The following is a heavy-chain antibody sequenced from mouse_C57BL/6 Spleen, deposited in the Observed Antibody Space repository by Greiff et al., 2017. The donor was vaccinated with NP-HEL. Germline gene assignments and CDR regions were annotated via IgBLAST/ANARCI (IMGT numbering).Heavy chain of an antibody. D-gene: IGHD3-2*02. CDR1: GFNIKDDY. CDR2: IDPENGDT. J-gene: IGHJ3*01. Sequence: SGAELVRPGASVKLSCTASGFNIKDDYMHWVKQRPEQGLEWIGWIDPENGDTEYASKFQGKATITADTSSNTAYLQLSSLTSEDTAVYYCTTGQALFAYWGQGTLVTVSA. V-gene: IGHV14-4*01. CDR3: TTGQALFAY.